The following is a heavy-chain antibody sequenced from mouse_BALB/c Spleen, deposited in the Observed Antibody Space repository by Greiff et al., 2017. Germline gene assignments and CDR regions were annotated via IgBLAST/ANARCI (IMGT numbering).Heavy chain of an antibody. CDR2: ISSGGSYT. D-gene: IGHD2-10*02. V-gene: IGHV5-6*01. CDR1: GFTFSSYG. Sequence: EVQLQESGGDLVKPGGSLKLSCAASGFTFSSYGMSWVRQTPDKRLEWVATISSGGSYTYYPDSVKGRFTISRDNAKNTLYLQMSSLKSEDTAMYYCARHPLYGNYDAMDYWGQGTSVTVSS. J-gene: IGHJ4*01. CDR3: ARHPLYGNYDAMDY.